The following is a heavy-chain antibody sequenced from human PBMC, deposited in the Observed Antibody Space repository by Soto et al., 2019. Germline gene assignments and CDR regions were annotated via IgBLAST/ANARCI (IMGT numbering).Heavy chain of an antibody. D-gene: IGHD2-2*01. CDR3: ASVRRYCSSTSCYGYGGWFDP. V-gene: IGHV1-18*01. Sequence: ASVKVSCKASGYTFTSYGISWVRQAPGQGLEWMGWISAYNGNTNYAQKLQGRVTMTTDTSTSTAYMELRSLRSDDTAVYYCASVRRYCSSTSCYGYGGWFDPWGQGTLVTVSS. J-gene: IGHJ5*02. CDR1: GYTFTSYG. CDR2: ISAYNGNT.